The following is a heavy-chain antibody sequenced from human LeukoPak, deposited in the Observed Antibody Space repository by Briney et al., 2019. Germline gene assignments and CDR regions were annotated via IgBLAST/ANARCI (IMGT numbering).Heavy chain of an antibody. J-gene: IGHJ4*02. CDR2: IKQDGSEK. V-gene: IGHV3-7*03. CDR3: ANLPVRREFDY. D-gene: IGHD3-10*01. Sequence: PGGSLRLSCAASGFTFSSYWMSWVRQAPGKGLEWVANIKQDGSEKYYVDSVKGRFTISRDNSKNTLYLQMNSLRAEDTAVYYCANLPVRREFDYWGQGTLVTVSS. CDR1: GFTFSSYW.